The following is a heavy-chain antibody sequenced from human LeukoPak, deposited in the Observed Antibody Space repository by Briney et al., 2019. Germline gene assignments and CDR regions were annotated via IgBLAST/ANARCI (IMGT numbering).Heavy chain of an antibody. CDR1: GFTFSSYG. J-gene: IGHJ3*02. CDR3: AKDPPTVMANAFHI. V-gene: IGHV3-23*01. D-gene: IGHD5-18*01. Sequence: GGSLRLSCAASGFTFSSYGMSWVRQAPGKGLEWVSSISGSGGTTYYADSVKGRFAISRDNSKNTLYLQMNSLRADDTAVYSCAKDPPTVMANAFHIWGQGTMVTVS. CDR2: ISGSGGTT.